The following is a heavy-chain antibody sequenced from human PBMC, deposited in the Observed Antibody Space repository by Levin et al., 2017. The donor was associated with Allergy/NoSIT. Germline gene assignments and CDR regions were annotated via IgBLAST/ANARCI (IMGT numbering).Heavy chain of an antibody. CDR3: AKGDIVVVPAATDYGMDV. CDR1: GFTFSSYA. J-gene: IGHJ6*02. Sequence: GESLKISCAASGFTFSSYAMSWVRQAPGKGLEWVSAISGSGGSTYYADSVKGRFTISRDNSKNTLYLQMNSLRAEDTAVYYCAKGDIVVVPAATDYGMDVWGQGTTVTVSS. V-gene: IGHV3-23*01. CDR2: ISGSGGST. D-gene: IGHD2-2*01.